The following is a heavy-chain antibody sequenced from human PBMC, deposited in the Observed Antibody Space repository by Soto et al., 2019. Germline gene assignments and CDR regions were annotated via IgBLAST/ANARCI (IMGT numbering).Heavy chain of an antibody. CDR2: IQSKADGGTA. CDR3: ATGRHSWNYGGGYFDY. V-gene: IGHV3-15*05. Sequence: GGSLRLSCEVSGFDFTKAWLSWVRQAPGKGLEWVGRIQSKADGGTADYPSRVRDRVKISRDDSIKTLYLLLNSLKTEDTGTYYCATGRHSWNYGGGYFDYWGQGIRVTVSS. D-gene: IGHD1-7*01. J-gene: IGHJ4*02. CDR1: GFDFTKAW.